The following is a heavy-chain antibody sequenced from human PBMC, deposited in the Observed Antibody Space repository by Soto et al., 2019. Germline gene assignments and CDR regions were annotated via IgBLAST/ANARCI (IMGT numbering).Heavy chain of an antibody. Sequence: ASVKVSCKASGYTFSGYYMHWVRQAPGQGLEWMGWINPNSGGTNYAQKFQGWVTMTRDTSISTAYMELSRLRSDDTAVYYCAREWLSGGNDYWGQGTLVTVSS. CDR3: AREWLSGGNDY. V-gene: IGHV1-2*04. CDR2: INPNSGGT. J-gene: IGHJ4*02. CDR1: GYTFSGYY. D-gene: IGHD2-15*01.